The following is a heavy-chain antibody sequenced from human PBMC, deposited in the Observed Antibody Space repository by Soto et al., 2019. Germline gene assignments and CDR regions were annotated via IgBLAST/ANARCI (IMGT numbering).Heavy chain of an antibody. CDR2: ISAYNGNT. V-gene: IGHV1-18*04. Sequence: ASVKVSCKASGYTFTSYGISCVRQAPGQVLEWMGWISAYNGNTNYAQKLQGRVTMTTDTSTSTAYMELRSLRSDDTAVYYCARDQKYDFWSGYWSFGMDVWGQGTTVTVSS. J-gene: IGHJ6*02. CDR1: GYTFTSYG. CDR3: ARDQKYDFWSGYWSFGMDV. D-gene: IGHD3-3*01.